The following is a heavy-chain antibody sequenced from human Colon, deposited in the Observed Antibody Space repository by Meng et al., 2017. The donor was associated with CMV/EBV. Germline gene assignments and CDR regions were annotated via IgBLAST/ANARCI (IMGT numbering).Heavy chain of an antibody. Sequence: GGSLRLSCAASGFIISSSYLAWVRQAPGKGLEWVSVISNSGMTDYAESVRGRFAISRDTSKNTIFLQMDKLRPEDTAVYYCTRWGNDMRSWFAPWGQGTLVTVSS. V-gene: IGHV3-66*02. D-gene: IGHD3-16*01. CDR3: TRWGNDMRSWFAP. CDR1: GFIISSSY. J-gene: IGHJ5*02. CDR2: ISNSGMT.